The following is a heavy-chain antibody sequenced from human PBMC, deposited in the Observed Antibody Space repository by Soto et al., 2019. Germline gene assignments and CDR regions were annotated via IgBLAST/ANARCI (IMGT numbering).Heavy chain of an antibody. J-gene: IGHJ5*02. CDR2: IYYSGST. CDR1: GGSISSYY. D-gene: IGHD4-17*01. Sequence: SETLSLTCTVSGGSISSYYWSWIRQPPGKGLEWIGYIYYSGSTNYNPSLKSRVTISVDTSKNQFSLKLSSVTAADTAVYYCARRDYGDYVDWFDPWGQGTLVTVSS. CDR3: ARRDYGDYVDWFDP. V-gene: IGHV4-59*08.